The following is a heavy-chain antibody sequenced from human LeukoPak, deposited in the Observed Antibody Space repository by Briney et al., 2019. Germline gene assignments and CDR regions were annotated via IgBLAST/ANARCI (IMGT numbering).Heavy chain of an antibody. CDR3: ATSPNLIVGEHYGAFDI. CDR1: GGSISSYY. Sequence: PSETLSLTCTVSGGSISSYYWSWIRQPPGKGLEWIRYIYYSGSTNYNPSLKSRVTISVDTSKNQFSLKLSSVTAADTAVYYCATSPNLIVGEHYGAFDIWGQGTMVTVSS. CDR2: IYYSGST. V-gene: IGHV4-59*01. J-gene: IGHJ3*02. D-gene: IGHD1-26*01.